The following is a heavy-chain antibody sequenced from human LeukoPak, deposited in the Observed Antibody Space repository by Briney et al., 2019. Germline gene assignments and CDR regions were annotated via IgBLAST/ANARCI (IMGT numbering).Heavy chain of an antibody. CDR3: ARGQSFSHDRTFNQPDY. CDR2: ITTSDGNT. Sequence: AGGSLRLSCAASGFTFSSYTMSWVRQAPGKGLEWVSTITTSDGNTYYADSVKGRFTISRDNAKNSLYLQMNSLRAEDTAVYYCARGQSFSHDRTFNQPDYWGQGTLVTVSS. J-gene: IGHJ4*02. V-gene: IGHV3-21*01. CDR1: GFTFSSYT. D-gene: IGHD3-9*01.